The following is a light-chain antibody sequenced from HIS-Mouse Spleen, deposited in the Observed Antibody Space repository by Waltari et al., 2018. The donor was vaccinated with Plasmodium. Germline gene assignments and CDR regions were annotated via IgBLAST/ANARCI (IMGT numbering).Light chain of an antibody. Sequence: EIVMTQSPATLSLSPGERATLSCRASQSVSSNLAWYQQKPGQAPRILIYGASTRATGIPARFSGSGSGTEFTLTISSLQSEDFAVYYCQQYSNWPYTFGQGTKVEIK. CDR2: GAS. CDR3: QQYSNWPYT. J-gene: IGKJ2*01. CDR1: QSVSSN. V-gene: IGKV3-15*01.